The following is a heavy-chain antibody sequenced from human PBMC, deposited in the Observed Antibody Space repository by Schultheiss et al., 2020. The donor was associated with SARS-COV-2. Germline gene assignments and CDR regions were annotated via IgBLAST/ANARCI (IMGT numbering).Heavy chain of an antibody. CDR3: ARGDIVVVPAAIYYYYYMDV. D-gene: IGHD2-2*02. J-gene: IGHJ6*03. V-gene: IGHV1-2*02. CDR1: GYTFTGYY. Sequence: ASVKVSCKASGYTFTGYYMHWVRQAPGQGLEWMGWINPNSCGTNYAQKFQGRVTMTRDTSISTAYIELSRLRSDDTAVYYCARGDIVVVPAAIYYYYYMDVWGKGTTVTGSS. CDR2: INPNSCGT.